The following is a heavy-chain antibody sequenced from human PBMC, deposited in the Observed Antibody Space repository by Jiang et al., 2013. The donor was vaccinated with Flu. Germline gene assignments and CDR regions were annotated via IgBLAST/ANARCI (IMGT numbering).Heavy chain of an antibody. CDR2: IIPIFGTA. V-gene: IGHV1-69*01. Sequence: TFSSYAISWVRQAPGQGLEWMGGIIPIFGTANYAQKFQGRVTITADESTSTAYMELSSLRSEDTAVYYCARGYSDRSIAARPDYWGQGTLVTVSS. CDR1: TFSSYA. CDR3: ARGYSDRSIAARPDY. J-gene: IGHJ4*02. D-gene: IGHD6-6*01.